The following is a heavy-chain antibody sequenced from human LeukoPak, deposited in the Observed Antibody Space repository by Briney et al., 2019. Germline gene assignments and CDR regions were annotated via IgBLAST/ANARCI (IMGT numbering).Heavy chain of an antibody. Sequence: ASVKVSCKXSGYTFTCYYMHWVRQAPGQGLGWMGRSNPNSGGTNYAQKFQGRVTMTRDTSISTAYMELSRLRSDDTAVYYCARTSHYDILTGYLVYYFDYWGQGTLVTVSS. CDR3: ARTSHYDILTGYLVYYFDY. J-gene: IGHJ4*02. CDR1: GYTFTCYY. V-gene: IGHV1-2*06. D-gene: IGHD3-9*01. CDR2: SNPNSGGT.